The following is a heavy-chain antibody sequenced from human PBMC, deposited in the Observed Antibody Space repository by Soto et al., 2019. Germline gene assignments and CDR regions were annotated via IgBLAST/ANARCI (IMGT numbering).Heavy chain of an antibody. CDR1: GWSFSGYY. D-gene: IGHD2-2*01. Sequence: SETLSLTCAVYGWSFSGYYWSWIRQPPGKGLEWIGEINHSGSTNYNPSLKSRVTISVDTSKNQFSLKLSSVTAADTAVYYCARGRCSSTSCYAGSNGNFDYWGQGTLVTVSS. V-gene: IGHV4-34*01. CDR3: ARGRCSSTSCYAGSNGNFDY. J-gene: IGHJ4*02. CDR2: INHSGST.